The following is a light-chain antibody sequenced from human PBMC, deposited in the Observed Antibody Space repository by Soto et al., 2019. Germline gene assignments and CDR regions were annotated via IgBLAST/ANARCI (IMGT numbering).Light chain of an antibody. V-gene: IGLV2-23*01. CDR3: CSYVGSSTFV. J-gene: IGLJ1*01. CDR1: SSDVGSYNL. Sequence: QSALTQPASVSGSPGQSITISCTGTSSDVGSYNLVSWYQQHPGKAPKLMIYEGGKRPSGVSNRFSGSKSGNTASLTISGLQTEDEADYYCCSYVGSSTFVFGTGTSSPS. CDR2: EGG.